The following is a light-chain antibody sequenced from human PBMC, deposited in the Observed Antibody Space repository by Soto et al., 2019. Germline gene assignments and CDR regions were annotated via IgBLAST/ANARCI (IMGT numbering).Light chain of an antibody. J-gene: IGLJ2*01. CDR2: EVS. V-gene: IGLV2-8*01. CDR1: SSDVGGYNY. Sequence: QSVLTQPPSASGSPGQSVTISCTGTSSDVGGYNYVSWYQQHPGKAPKLMIYEVSKRPSGVPDRFSGSKSGNTASLTVSGLQAEDEADYYCCSYAGSNNRVFGGGTKVTVL. CDR3: CSYAGSNNRV.